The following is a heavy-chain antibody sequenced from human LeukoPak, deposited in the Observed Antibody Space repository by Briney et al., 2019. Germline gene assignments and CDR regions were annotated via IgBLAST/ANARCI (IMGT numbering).Heavy chain of an antibody. CDR2: ISGSGGST. V-gene: IGHV3-23*01. D-gene: IGHD6-19*01. J-gene: IGHJ1*01. CDR3: AKNSGSGWYEVEYFQH. CDR1: GFTFSSYA. Sequence: GGSLRLSCAASGFTFSSYAMSWVRQAPGKGLEWVSAISGSGGSTYYADSVKGRFTISRDNSKNTLYLQMNSLRAEGTAVYYCAKNSGSGWYEVEYFQHWGQGTLVTVSS.